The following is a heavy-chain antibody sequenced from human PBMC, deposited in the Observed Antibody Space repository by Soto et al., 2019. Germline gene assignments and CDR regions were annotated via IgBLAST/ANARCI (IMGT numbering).Heavy chain of an antibody. CDR2: INHSGST. V-gene: IGHV4-34*01. J-gene: IGHJ5*02. D-gene: IGHD3-10*01. Sequence: SETLSLTCAVYGGSFSGYYWSWIRQPPGKGLEWIGEINHSGSTNYNPSLKSRVTISVDTSKNQFSLKLSSVTAADTAVYYCARGKGVRGVITNWFDPWGQGTLVTVSS. CDR1: GGSFSGYY. CDR3: ARGKGVRGVITNWFDP.